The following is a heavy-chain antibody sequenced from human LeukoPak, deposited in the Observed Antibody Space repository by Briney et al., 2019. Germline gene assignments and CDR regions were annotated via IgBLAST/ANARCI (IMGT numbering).Heavy chain of an antibody. J-gene: IGHJ4*02. V-gene: IGHV4-34*01. D-gene: IGHD3-22*01. CDR3: ADYYYDSSDYVDY. CDR2: INHSGST. Sequence: SETLSLTCAVYGGSFSGYYWSWIRQPPGKGLEWIGEINHSGSTNYNPSLKSRVTISVDTSKNQFSLKLSSVTAADTAVYYCADYYYDSSDYVDYWGQGTPVTVSS. CDR1: GGSFSGYY.